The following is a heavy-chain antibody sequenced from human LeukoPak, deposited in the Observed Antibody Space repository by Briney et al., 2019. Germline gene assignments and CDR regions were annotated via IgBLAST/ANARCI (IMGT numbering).Heavy chain of an antibody. CDR3: AREIYGDYRAVDY. CDR1: GFAFSSYW. Sequence: GGSLRLSCAASGFAFSSYWMSWVRQAPWKGLEWVANIKQDGSEKYYVDSVKGRFTISRDNAKNSLYLQMNSLRAEDTAVYYCAREIYGDYRAVDYWGQGTLVTVSS. J-gene: IGHJ4*02. D-gene: IGHD4-17*01. CDR2: IKQDGSEK. V-gene: IGHV3-7*01.